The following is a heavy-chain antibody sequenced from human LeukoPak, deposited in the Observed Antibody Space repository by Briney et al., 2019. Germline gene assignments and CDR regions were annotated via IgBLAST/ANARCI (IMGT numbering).Heavy chain of an antibody. J-gene: IGHJ4*02. D-gene: IGHD3-22*01. Sequence: GSLRLSCAASGFTFSSYAMHWVRQAPGKGLEYVSAISTNGGSTYYANSVKGRFTISRDNSKNTLYLQMGSLRAEDMAMYYCARGDSMIVVVKGFDSWGQGTLVTVSS. CDR1: GFTFSSYA. CDR2: ISTNGGST. V-gene: IGHV3-64*01. CDR3: ARGDSMIVVVKGFDS.